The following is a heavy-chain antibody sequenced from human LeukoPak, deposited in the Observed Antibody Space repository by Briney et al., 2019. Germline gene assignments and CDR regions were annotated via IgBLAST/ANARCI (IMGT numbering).Heavy chain of an antibody. CDR2: ISSISSYL. Sequence: GGSLRLSCAASGFTFSSYEMSWVRQGPGKGLEWVSSISSISSYLFYADSVKGRFTISRDNTRNSLYLQMNSLRAEDTAVYYCASSGPPGAILEGFFDCWGQGTLVTVSS. J-gene: IGHJ4*02. D-gene: IGHD2-2*01. CDR1: GFTFSSYE. CDR3: ASSGPPGAILEGFFDC. V-gene: IGHV3-21*01.